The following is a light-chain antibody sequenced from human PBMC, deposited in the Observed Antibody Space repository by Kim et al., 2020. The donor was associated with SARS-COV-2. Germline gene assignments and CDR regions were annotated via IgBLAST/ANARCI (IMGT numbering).Light chain of an antibody. CDR2: AAS. J-gene: IGKJ3*01. CDR3: QHTYTPPFT. V-gene: IGKV1-39*01. Sequence: DIQMTQSPSSLSASVGDRVTITCRTSQNINSHLNWYHQKPGRAPKLLIYAASTLQGGVPSRFSGSGSETDFTLTISSLQPEDFATYFCQHTYTPPFTFGPGTQMGIK. CDR1: QNINSH.